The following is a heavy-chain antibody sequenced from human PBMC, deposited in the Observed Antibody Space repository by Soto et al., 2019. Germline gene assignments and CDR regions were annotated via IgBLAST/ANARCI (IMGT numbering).Heavy chain of an antibody. Sequence: QVQLVESGGGVVQPGRSLRLSCAASGFTFSSYAMHWVRQAPGKGLEWVAVISYDGSNKYYADSVKGRFTISSDNSKNALYLQMTSLRAEDTAVYYCARSPRYSSSWPIDSCGQGTLVTFSS. V-gene: IGHV3-30-3*01. J-gene: IGHJ4*02. CDR2: ISYDGSNK. D-gene: IGHD6-13*01. CDR1: GFTFSSYA. CDR3: ARSPRYSSSWPIDS.